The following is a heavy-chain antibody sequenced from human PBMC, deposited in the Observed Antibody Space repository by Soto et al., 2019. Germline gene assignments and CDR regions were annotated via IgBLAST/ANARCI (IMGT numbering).Heavy chain of an antibody. J-gene: IGHJ4*02. Sequence: DVQLVESGGGLVQTGGSLRLSCAASGFTFSNYEMNWVRQAPGKGLEWVSYISSSGYTRFYADSVKGRFTISRDNGEKSLYLHMKSLRDDDTAVYYWARIEGVESRSLDYWGQGTLVTVSS. CDR2: ISSSGYTR. CDR1: GFTFSNYE. V-gene: IGHV3-48*03. D-gene: IGHD1-1*01. CDR3: ARIEGVESRSLDY.